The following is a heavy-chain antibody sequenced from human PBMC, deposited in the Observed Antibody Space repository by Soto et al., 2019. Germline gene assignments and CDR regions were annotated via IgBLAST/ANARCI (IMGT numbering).Heavy chain of an antibody. CDR2: ISSSSRRT. Sequence: PGGSLRLSCETSGFTFGNYGMGWVRQAPGKGLSWVSGISSSSRRTYYADSVRGRSTISRDNSKNTLYLQMDTLRADDTAVYYCAKVAKSGVVIEHFDSWGQGSLVTVSS. CDR3: AKVAKSGVVIEHFDS. D-gene: IGHD3-3*01. V-gene: IGHV3-23*01. J-gene: IGHJ4*02. CDR1: GFTFGNYG.